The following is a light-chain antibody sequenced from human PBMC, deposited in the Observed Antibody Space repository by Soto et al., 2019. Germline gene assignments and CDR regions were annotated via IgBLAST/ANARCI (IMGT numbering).Light chain of an antibody. J-gene: IGKJ4*01. Sequence: EIVLTQSPATLSLSPGERATLSCRASQSISGYLAWYQQKPGQAPRLLIYDASNTATGIPVRFSGSGSGTAFTLTLSGLEPEDFAVYYCQQRASWPLTFGGGTKVDIK. CDR1: QSISGY. CDR3: QQRASWPLT. V-gene: IGKV3-11*01. CDR2: DAS.